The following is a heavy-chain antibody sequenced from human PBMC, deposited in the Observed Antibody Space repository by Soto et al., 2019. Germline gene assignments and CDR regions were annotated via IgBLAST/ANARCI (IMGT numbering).Heavy chain of an antibody. J-gene: IGHJ6*02. CDR3: ARDRNDFWSGYYSHYYYGMDV. CDR2: ISYDGSNK. D-gene: IGHD3-3*01. V-gene: IGHV3-30-3*01. CDR1: GFTFSSYA. Sequence: QVQLVESGGGVVQPGRSLRLSCAASGFTFSSYAMHWVRQAPGKGLEWVAVISYDGSNKYYADSVKGRFTISRDNSKNSLYLQMNSLRAADTAVYYCARDRNDFWSGYYSHYYYGMDVWGQGTTVTVSS.